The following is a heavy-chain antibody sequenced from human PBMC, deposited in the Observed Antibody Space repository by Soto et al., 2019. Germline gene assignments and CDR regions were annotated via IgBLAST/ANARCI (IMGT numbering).Heavy chain of an antibody. Sequence: QVQLQESGPGLVKPSQTLSLTCTVSGGSISSGDYYWSWIRHPPGKGLEWIGYIYYSGSTYYNPSLKSRVTISVDTSKHQFSLKLSSVTAADTAVYYCASNSRPAYCGGDCYSALGYWGQGTLVTVSS. CDR1: GGSISSGDYY. CDR2: IYYSGST. CDR3: ASNSRPAYCGGDCYSALGY. D-gene: IGHD2-21*02. J-gene: IGHJ4*02. V-gene: IGHV4-30-4*01.